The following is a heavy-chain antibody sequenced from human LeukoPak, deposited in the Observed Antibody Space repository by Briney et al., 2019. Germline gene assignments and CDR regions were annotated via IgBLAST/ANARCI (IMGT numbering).Heavy chain of an antibody. D-gene: IGHD6-19*01. CDR2: ISGSGGST. Sequence: GGSLRLSCAASGFTFSSYAMGWVRQAPGKGLEWVSAISGSGGSTYYADSVKGRFTISRDNSKNTLYLQMNSLRAEDTAVYYCAKVAGGAGTRSDYYYYYGMDVWGQGTTVTVSS. V-gene: IGHV3-23*01. CDR1: GFTFSSYA. J-gene: IGHJ6*02. CDR3: AKVAGGAGTRSDYYYYYGMDV.